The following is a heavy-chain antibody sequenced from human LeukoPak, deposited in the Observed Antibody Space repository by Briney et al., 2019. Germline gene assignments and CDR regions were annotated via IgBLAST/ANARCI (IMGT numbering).Heavy chain of an antibody. CDR2: IYPGDSDT. CDR1: GYGF. Sequence: GESLKISCKGSGYGFIGWVRQMPGKGLEWMGIIYPGDSDTRYSPSFQGQVTISADKSISTAYLQWSSLKASDTAMYYCAREGRGATTDAFDIWGQGTMVTVSS. J-gene: IGHJ3*02. D-gene: IGHD1-26*01. CDR3: AREGRGATTDAFDI. V-gene: IGHV5-51*01.